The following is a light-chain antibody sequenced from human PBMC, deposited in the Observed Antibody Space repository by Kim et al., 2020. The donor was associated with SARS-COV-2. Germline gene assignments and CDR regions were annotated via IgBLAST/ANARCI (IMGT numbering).Light chain of an antibody. V-gene: IGLV3-21*04. CDR1: NMGSKS. CDR3: QVWDSSSDGV. J-gene: IGLJ3*02. Sequence: VAPGKTARITWGGNNMGSKSVHWYQQKPGQAPVLVIYYDSDRPSGIPERFSGSNSGNTATMTISRVEAGDEADYYCQVWDSSSDGVFGGGTQLTVL. CDR2: YDS.